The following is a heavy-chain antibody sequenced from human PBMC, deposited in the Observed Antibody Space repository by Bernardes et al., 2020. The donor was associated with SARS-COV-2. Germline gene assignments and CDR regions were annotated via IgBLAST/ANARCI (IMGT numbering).Heavy chain of an antibody. CDR1: GFTFSNHP. D-gene: IGHD3-9*01. V-gene: IGHV3-21*01. Sequence: GGSLRLSCAAPGFTFSNHPFSWFRQAPGKGLEWASSISGAGMYLYYGDSVRGRFTTSRDNTRTSVFLQMESLRAEDTAVYYCARDVGGTDWRFGFDVWGPGTMVHVSS. CDR3: ARDVGGTDWRFGFDV. CDR2: ISGAGMYL. J-gene: IGHJ3*01.